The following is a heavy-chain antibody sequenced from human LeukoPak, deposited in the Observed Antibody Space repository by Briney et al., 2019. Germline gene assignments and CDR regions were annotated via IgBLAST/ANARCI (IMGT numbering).Heavy chain of an antibody. J-gene: IGHJ6*03. CDR3: ARAGGDYGSYYYYYMDV. V-gene: IGHV4-4*07. CDR1: GGSISSYY. Sequence: PSETLSLTCTVSGGSISSYYWSWIRQPAGKGLEWIGRIYTSGSTNYNPSLKSRVTMSVDTSKNQFSLKLSSVTAADTAVYYCARAGGDYGSYYYYYMDVWGKGTTVTVSS. CDR2: IYTSGST. D-gene: IGHD4-17*01.